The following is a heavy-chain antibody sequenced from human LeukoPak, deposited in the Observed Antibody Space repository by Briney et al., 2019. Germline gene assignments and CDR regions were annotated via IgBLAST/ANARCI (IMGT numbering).Heavy chain of an antibody. CDR1: GGSFSGYY. V-gene: IGHV4-34*01. CDR3: ARLPMVSALVMDFWSGYYADY. Sequence: PSETLSLTCAVYGGSFSGYYWSWIRQPPGKGLEWIGEINHSGSTNYNPSLKSRVTISVDTSKNQFSLKLSSVTAADTAVYYCARLPMVSALVMDFWSGYYADYWGQGTLVTVSS. J-gene: IGHJ4*02. D-gene: IGHD3-3*01. CDR2: INHSGST.